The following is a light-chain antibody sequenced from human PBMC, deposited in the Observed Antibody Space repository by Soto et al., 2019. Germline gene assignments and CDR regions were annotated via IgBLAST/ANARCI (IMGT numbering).Light chain of an antibody. Sequence: EIVLTQSPGTLSLSPGERATLSCRASQSVSSSYLAWYQQKPGQAPRLLIYEASNKATGIPARFSGSGSGTDFTLTINSLEPEDFAVYYCQQRSNWPLTFGGGTKVDIK. CDR2: EAS. J-gene: IGKJ4*01. CDR1: QSVSSSY. CDR3: QQRSNWPLT. V-gene: IGKV3D-20*02.